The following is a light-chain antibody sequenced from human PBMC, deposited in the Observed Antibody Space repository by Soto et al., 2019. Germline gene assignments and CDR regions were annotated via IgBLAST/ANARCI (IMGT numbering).Light chain of an antibody. CDR2: GAS. J-gene: IGKJ3*01. Sequence: EIVLTQSPGTLSLSPGERATLSCRASQSVSSSYLACYQQKPGQAPRLLIYGASSRATGIPDRFSGSGSGTDFTITISRLEPEDFAVYYCKHYGRSPIFTFGPGTKVDIK. CDR3: KHYGRSPIFT. CDR1: QSVSSSY. V-gene: IGKV3-20*01.